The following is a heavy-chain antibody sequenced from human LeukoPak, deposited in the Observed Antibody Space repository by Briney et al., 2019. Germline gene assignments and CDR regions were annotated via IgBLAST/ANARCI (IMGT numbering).Heavy chain of an antibody. Sequence: SVKVSCKASGGTFSSYAISWVRQAPGQGLDWMGGIIPIFGTANYAQKFQGRVTITADEPTSTAYMELSSLRTETTAVYYCAREVDGSGSSNWFDPWGQGALVTVSS. CDR2: IIPIFGTA. CDR3: AREVDGSGSSNWFDP. J-gene: IGHJ5*02. D-gene: IGHD3-10*01. CDR1: GGTFSSYA. V-gene: IGHV1-69*13.